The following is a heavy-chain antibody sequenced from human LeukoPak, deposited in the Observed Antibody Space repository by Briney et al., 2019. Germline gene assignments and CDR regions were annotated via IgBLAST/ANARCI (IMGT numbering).Heavy chain of an antibody. D-gene: IGHD1-26*01. CDR2: IYYSGST. Sequence: SETLSLTCTVSGGSISSYYWSWSRQPPGKGLEWIGYIYYSGSTNYNPSLKSRVTISVDTSKNQFSLKLSSVTAADTAVYYCARGILSGYSCDYWGQGTLVTVSS. J-gene: IGHJ4*02. CDR1: GGSISSYY. CDR3: ARGILSGYSCDY. V-gene: IGHV4-59*01.